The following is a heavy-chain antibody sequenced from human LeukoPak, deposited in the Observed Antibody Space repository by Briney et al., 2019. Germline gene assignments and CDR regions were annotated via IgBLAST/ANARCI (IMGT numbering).Heavy chain of an antibody. Sequence: KASETLSLTCTVSGYSISSGYYWGWIRQPPGQGLEWIGSIYHSGSTYYNPSLKSRVTISVDTSKNQFSLKLSSVTAVDTAVYYCAREDSGSYTGFDYWGQGTLVTVSS. CDR2: IYHSGST. CDR3: AREDSGSYTGFDY. D-gene: IGHD1-26*01. V-gene: IGHV4-38-2*02. J-gene: IGHJ4*02. CDR1: GYSISSGYY.